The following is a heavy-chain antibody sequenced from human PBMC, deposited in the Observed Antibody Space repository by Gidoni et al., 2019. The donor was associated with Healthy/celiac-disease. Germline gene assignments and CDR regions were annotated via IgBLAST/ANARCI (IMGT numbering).Heavy chain of an antibody. V-gene: IGHV1-18*01. J-gene: IGHJ5*02. Sequence: QVQLVQSGAEVKKPGASVKVSCKASGYTFTSYGISWVRQAPGQGLEWMGWISAYNGNTNYAQKLQGRVTMTTDTSTSTAYMELRSLRSDDTAVYYCARDSVPFSRVAPNWFDPWGQGTLVTVSS. CDR3: ARDSVPFSRVAPNWFDP. CDR2: ISAYNGNT. CDR1: GYTFTSYG. D-gene: IGHD3-3*01.